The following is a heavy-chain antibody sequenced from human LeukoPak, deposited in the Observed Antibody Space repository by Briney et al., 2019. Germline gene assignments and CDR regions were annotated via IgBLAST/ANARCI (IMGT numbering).Heavy chain of an antibody. CDR3: ARDFYGESGY. V-gene: IGHV3-11*05. CDR1: GFTFSDYY. D-gene: IGHD4-17*01. Sequence: VGSLRLSCAASGFTFSDYYMSWIRQAPGKGLEWVSYISSSSSYTNYADSVKGRFTISRDNAKNSLYLQMNSLRAEDTAVYYCARDFYGESGYWGQGTLVTVSS. CDR2: ISSSSSYT. J-gene: IGHJ4*02.